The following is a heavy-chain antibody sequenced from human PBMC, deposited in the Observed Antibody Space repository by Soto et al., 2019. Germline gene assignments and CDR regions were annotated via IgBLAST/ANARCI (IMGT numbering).Heavy chain of an antibody. V-gene: IGHV1-24*01. D-gene: IGHD6-25*01. CDR1: GYSLTELS. CDR3: AIEVGRGYQFDL. CDR2: YELEKGET. Sequence: ASVKVSCKVSGYSLTELSIHWVRQAPGEGLEWMGGYELEKGETIYAQKFQGRVTMTEDTPADTPYMQLRSLRSEDTAVYYCAIEVGRGYQFDLWGQGTMVTVSS. J-gene: IGHJ5*02.